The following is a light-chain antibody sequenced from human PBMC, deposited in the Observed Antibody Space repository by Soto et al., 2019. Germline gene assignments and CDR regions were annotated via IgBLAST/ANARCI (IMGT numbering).Light chain of an antibody. CDR2: GAS. V-gene: IGKV3-15*01. J-gene: IGKJ1*01. CDR3: QQYNNWPPWT. Sequence: EMVMTQSPATLSVSTGVRATVSCRASQSVRSNLAWYQQKPGQAPRLLSYGASTRATGIPARFSGSGSGTEFTLTVSSLQSEDFAVYYCQQYNNWPPWTFGQGTKVEIK. CDR1: QSVRSN.